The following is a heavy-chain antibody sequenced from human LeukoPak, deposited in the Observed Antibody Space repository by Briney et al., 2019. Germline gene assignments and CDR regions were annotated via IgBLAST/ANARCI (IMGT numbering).Heavy chain of an antibody. Sequence: GGSLRLSCAASGFTFRSCGMHWVRQAPGKGLEWVAVISYDGSNKYYADSVKGRFTISRDNSKNTLYLQMNSLRAEDTAVYYCARDDYGGNSGGNFDYWGQGTLVAVSS. D-gene: IGHD4-23*01. J-gene: IGHJ4*02. CDR3: ARDDYGGNSGGNFDY. CDR2: ISYDGSNK. CDR1: GFTFRSCG. V-gene: IGHV3-30*19.